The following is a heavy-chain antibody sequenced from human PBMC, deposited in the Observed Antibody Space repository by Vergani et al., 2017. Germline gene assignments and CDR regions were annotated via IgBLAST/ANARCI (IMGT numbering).Heavy chain of an antibody. Sequence: EEQLVESGGGLVQPGGSLRLSCAASGFTFSSYEMNWVRQAPGKGLEWVSYITSASSTIYYADPVKGRFTISRDNAKNLLYLQMDSLRAEDTAVYYCAGGGYYYYYYGMDVWGQGTTVTVSS. CDR3: AGGGYYYYYYGMDV. CDR1: GFTFSSYE. CDR2: ITSASSTI. J-gene: IGHJ6*02. V-gene: IGHV3-48*03. D-gene: IGHD2-15*01.